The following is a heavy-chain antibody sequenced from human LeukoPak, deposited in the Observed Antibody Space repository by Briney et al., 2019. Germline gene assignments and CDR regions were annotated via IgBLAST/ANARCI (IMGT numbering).Heavy chain of an antibody. V-gene: IGHV4-59*08. CDR1: GGSINNYY. D-gene: IGHD3-22*01. Sequence: PSETLSLTCTVSGGSINNYYWSWIRQPPGKGLEWIGYIYYSGSTNYNPSLKSRVTISVDTSKNQFSLKLSSVTAADTAVYYCARGNKYYYDSSGYYHFDYWGQGTLVTVSS. CDR3: ARGNKYYYDSSGYYHFDY. CDR2: IYYSGST. J-gene: IGHJ4*02.